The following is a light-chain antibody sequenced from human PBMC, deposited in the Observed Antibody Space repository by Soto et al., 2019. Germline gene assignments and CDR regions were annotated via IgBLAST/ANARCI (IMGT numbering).Light chain of an antibody. CDR1: QSISSW. J-gene: IGKJ3*01. V-gene: IGKV1-5*01. CDR2: DAS. CDR3: QQYNSYSGT. Sequence: DIQMTQSHSTLSASVGDRVTITCRASQSISSWLAWYQQKPGKAPKLLIYDASSLESGVPSRFSGSGSGTEFTLTISSLQPDDFATYYCQQYNSYSGTFGPGTKVDIK.